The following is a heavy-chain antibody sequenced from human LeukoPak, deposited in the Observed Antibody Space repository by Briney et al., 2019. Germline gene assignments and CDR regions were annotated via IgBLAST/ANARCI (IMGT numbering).Heavy chain of an antibody. CDR3: VRDGPHYCGRTSCYAAHFDY. D-gene: IGHD2-2*01. J-gene: IGHJ4*02. CDR1: GSSISSFY. V-gene: IGHV4-59*12. Sequence: PSETLSLTCTVSGSSISSFYWSWIRQPPGKGLEWIGYVYYSGSTYYNPSLKSRVTISVDTSKNQFFLKLSSVTAADTAVYYCVRDGPHYCGRTSCYAAHFDYWGQGTLVTVSS. CDR2: VYYSGST.